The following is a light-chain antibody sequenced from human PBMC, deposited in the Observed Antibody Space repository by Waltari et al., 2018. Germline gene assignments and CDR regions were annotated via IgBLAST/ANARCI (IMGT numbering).Light chain of an antibody. J-gene: IGKJ4*01. Sequence: EIVLTQSPATLSLSPGERATLSCRASQSVSTFLVWYQQKPGQSPRLLIYGASTRARGIPARFSGSGSGRDFTLTISSLEPEDFAVYYCQQRSSWPRLTFGGGTKVEI. CDR1: QSVSTF. CDR2: GAS. CDR3: QQRSSWPRLT. V-gene: IGKV3-11*02.